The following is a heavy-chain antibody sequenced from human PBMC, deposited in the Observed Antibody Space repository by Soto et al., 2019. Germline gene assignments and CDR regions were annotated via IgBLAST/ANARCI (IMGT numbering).Heavy chain of an antibody. J-gene: IGHJ6*02. V-gene: IGHV4-30-2*01. CDR3: ASNYYDILTGYPIYGMDV. CDR1: GGSISSGGYS. Sequence: SETLSLTCAVSGGSISSGGYSWSWIRQPPGKGLEWIGYIYHSGSTYYNPSLKSRATISVDRSKNQFSLKLSSVTAADTAVYYCASNYYDILTGYPIYGMDVWGQGTTVTVSS. CDR2: IYHSGST. D-gene: IGHD3-9*01.